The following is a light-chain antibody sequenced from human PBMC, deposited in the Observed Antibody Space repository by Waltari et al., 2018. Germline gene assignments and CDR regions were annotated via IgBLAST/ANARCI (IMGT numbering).Light chain of an antibody. CDR2: GAS. CDR1: QAIGHNF. Sequence: RASQAIGHNFVVWYQQKPCQAPWLLSDGASRRASGVPERFSDSGSGTDFALTISRLEVEDLAVYSFEQYDASVLTFGGETKLEIK. J-gene: IGKJ4*01. CDR3: EQYDASVLT. V-gene: IGKV3-20*01.